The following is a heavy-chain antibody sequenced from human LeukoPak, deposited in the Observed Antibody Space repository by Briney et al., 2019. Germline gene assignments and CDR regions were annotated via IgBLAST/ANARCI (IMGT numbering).Heavy chain of an antibody. CDR3: ARARPMYSSSLRFDL. Sequence: PGGSLRLSCAASGFTFSSYYMNWVRQAPGKGLEWVGYINSSGSTKYYADSVKGRFTISRDNTKNTFYLQMSSLGSDDTAVYYCARARPMYSSSLRFDLWGQRTLVTVAS. CDR2: INSSGSTK. CDR1: GFTFSSYY. D-gene: IGHD6-13*01. J-gene: IGHJ5*02. V-gene: IGHV3-48*01.